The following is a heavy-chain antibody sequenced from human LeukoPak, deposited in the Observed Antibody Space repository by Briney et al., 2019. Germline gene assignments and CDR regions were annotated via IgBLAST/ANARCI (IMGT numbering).Heavy chain of an antibody. D-gene: IGHD3-3*01. Sequence: SETLSLTCAVYGGSFSGYYWSWIRQPPGKGLEWIGEINHSGSTNYNPSLKSRVTISVDTSKNQFSLKLSSVTAADAAVYYCARFSRFTGYNWFDPWGQGTLVTVSS. CDR2: INHSGST. J-gene: IGHJ5*02. CDR3: ARFSRFTGYNWFDP. V-gene: IGHV4-34*01. CDR1: GGSFSGYY.